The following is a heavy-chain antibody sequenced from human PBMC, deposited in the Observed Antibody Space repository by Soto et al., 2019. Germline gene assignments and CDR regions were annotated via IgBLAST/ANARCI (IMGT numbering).Heavy chain of an antibody. J-gene: IGHJ4*02. CDR2: IRSKAYGGTT. D-gene: IGHD2-8*01. CDR1: GFTFGDYA. V-gene: IGHV3-49*04. Sequence: LRLSCTASGFTFGDYAMSWVRQAPGKGPEWVGFIRSKAYGGTTEYAASVKGRFTISRDDSKSIAYLQMNSLKTEDTAVYYCTAGKLYPSLDFDYWGQGTLVTVSS. CDR3: TAGKLYPSLDFDY.